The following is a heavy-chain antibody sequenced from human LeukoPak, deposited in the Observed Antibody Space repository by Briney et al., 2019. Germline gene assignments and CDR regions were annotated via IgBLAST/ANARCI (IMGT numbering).Heavy chain of an antibody. J-gene: IGHJ4*02. D-gene: IGHD2-2*01. CDR2: INPNSGGT. Sequence: ASVKVSCKASGYTFTGYYMHWVRQAPGQGLEWMGWINPNSGGTNYAQKFQGWVTMTRDTSISTAYMELSRLRSDDTAVYYCAAVGGYCSSTSCYPNNFDYWGQGTLVTVSS. CDR1: GYTFTGYY. CDR3: AAVGGYCSSTSCYPNNFDY. V-gene: IGHV1-2*04.